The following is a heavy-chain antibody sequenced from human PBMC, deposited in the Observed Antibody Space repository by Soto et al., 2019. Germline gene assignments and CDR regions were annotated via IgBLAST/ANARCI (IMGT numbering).Heavy chain of an antibody. J-gene: IGHJ6*02. Sequence: QVQLVQSGAEVKKPGASGKVSCKASGYTFTSYDITWVRQATGQGLEWMGWMNPNRGNTGYAQKFQGRVTMTRNTSISTAYRELSSLRSEDTAVYYCARGGEQGYYYYYGMDVWGQGTTVTVSS. CDR2: MNPNRGNT. D-gene: IGHD3-10*01. CDR1: GYTFTSYD. V-gene: IGHV1-8*01. CDR3: ARGGEQGYYYYYGMDV.